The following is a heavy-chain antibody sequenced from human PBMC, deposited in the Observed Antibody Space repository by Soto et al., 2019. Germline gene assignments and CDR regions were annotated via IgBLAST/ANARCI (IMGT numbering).Heavy chain of an antibody. CDR2: INPGSVTR. D-gene: IGHD3-16*01. CDR3: VRAWKGSSYGYFY. V-gene: IGHV3-48*02. Sequence: GGSLRLSCAVSGLTFTTYNLNWVRQAPGKGLEWISFINPGSVTRHYADSVKGRFTISRDNAKNSLYLQMNSLTDADTAVYYCVRAWKGSSYGYFYWGQGTLVTVSS. CDR1: GLTFTTYN. J-gene: IGHJ4*02.